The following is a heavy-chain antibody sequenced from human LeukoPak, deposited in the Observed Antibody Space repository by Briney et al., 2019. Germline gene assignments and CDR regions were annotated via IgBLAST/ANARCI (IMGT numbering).Heavy chain of an antibody. Sequence: ASVKVSCKSSGSTFTSYGISWVRQAPGQGLEWMGWISAYNGSTNYAQKLQGRVTMTTDTSTSTAYMELRSLRSDDTAVYYCARVEAGANPDYWGQGTLVTVSS. CDR1: GSTFTSYG. D-gene: IGHD1-26*01. J-gene: IGHJ4*02. CDR3: ARVEAGANPDY. V-gene: IGHV1-18*01. CDR2: ISAYNGST.